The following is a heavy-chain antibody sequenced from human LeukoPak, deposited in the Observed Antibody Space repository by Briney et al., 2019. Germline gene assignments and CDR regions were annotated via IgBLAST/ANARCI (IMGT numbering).Heavy chain of an antibody. D-gene: IGHD3-3*01. CDR3: ARGVYYDFWSGYSPYYFDY. J-gene: IGHJ4*02. CDR1: GFTFSSYS. Sequence: GGSLRLSCAASGFTFSSYSMNWVRQAPGKGLEWVSYISSSSSTIYYADSVKGRFTISRDNAKNSLYLQMNSLRAEDTAVYYCARGVYYDFWSGYSPYYFDYWGQGTLVTVSS. V-gene: IGHV3-48*01. CDR2: ISSSSSTI.